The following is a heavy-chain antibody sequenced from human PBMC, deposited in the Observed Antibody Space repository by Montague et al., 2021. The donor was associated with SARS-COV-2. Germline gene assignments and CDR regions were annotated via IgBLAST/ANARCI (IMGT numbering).Heavy chain of an antibody. J-gene: IGHJ3*02. CDR3: ASGSFGMGAFDI. CDR2: IYTSGST. D-gene: IGHD3-10*01. Sequence: SETLSLTYTVSGGSISSYYWSWIRQPAGKGLEWIGLIYTSGSTNYNPSLKSRVTMSLDTSKNQFSLKLRSVTAADTAVYYCASGSFGMGAFDIWGQGTMVTVSS. CDR1: GGSISSYY. V-gene: IGHV4-4*07.